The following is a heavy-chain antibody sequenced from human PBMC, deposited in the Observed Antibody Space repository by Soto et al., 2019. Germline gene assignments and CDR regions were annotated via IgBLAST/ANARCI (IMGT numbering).Heavy chain of an antibody. CDR2: ISVLNGHT. V-gene: IGHV1-18*01. D-gene: IGHD6-13*01. CDR1: GYSFSTYG. J-gene: IGHJ4*02. Sequence: QVQVVQSGPEVKKPGASVKISCQTSGYSFSTYGINWVRQAPGQGLEWMGWISVLNGHTDYEEKFQGRVNMTTDTSTSTAYMELRSLRSDDTAIYYCARGRGASSWYETPPYFDFWGQGTLVTVSS. CDR3: ARGRGASSWYETPPYFDF.